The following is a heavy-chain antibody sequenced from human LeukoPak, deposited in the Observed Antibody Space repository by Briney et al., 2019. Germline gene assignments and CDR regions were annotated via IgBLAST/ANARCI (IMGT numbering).Heavy chain of an antibody. CDR1: GFTFSSYE. D-gene: IGHD3-10*02. CDR2: ISSSGSTI. CDR3: AELGITMIGGV. Sequence: GGSLRFSCAASGFTFSSYEMNWVRQAPGKGREWVSYISSSGSTIYYTDSVKGPFTMSRDNAKNSLYLQMNSLRAEDTAVYYCAELGITMIGGVWGKGTTVTISS. V-gene: IGHV3-48*03. J-gene: IGHJ6*04.